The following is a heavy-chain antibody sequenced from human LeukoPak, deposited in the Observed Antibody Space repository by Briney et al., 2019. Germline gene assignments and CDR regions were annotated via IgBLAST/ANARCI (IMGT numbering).Heavy chain of an antibody. J-gene: IGHJ6*03. CDR1: EGTFRSDT. V-gene: IGHV1-69*01. CDR3: ARGGGNFYGSGSSRQYYYYFMDV. Sequence: SVKVSCKASEGTFRSDTINWVRQATRQGLEWMGGITPVFGTLKYAQKFKGRVTITADESTTTSYMELSGLTSDDTAIYHCARGGGNFYGSGSSRQYYYYFMDVWGTGTTVTVSS. D-gene: IGHD3-10*01. CDR2: ITPVFGTL.